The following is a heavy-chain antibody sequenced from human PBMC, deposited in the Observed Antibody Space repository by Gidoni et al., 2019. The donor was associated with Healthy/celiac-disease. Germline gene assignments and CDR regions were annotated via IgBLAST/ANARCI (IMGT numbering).Heavy chain of an antibody. Sequence: QVQLVQSRAEVKKPGASVKVSCKPSGYTFTSYAMHWVRQAPGQRLEWMGWINAGNGNTKYSQKFQGRVTITRDTSASTAYMELSSLRSEDTAVYYCARGRFLEWLLPDYWGQGTLVTVSS. J-gene: IGHJ4*02. CDR2: INAGNGNT. CDR3: ARGRFLEWLLPDY. V-gene: IGHV1-3*01. D-gene: IGHD3-3*01. CDR1: GYTFTSYA.